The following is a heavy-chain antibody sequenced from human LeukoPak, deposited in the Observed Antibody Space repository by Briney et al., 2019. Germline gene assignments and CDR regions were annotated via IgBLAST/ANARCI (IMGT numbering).Heavy chain of an antibody. Sequence: SETLSLTCTVSGGSISSYYWSWLRQPPGKGLEWIGYTYYSGSTNYNPSLKSRVTISVDTSKNQYSLNLSSVTAADTAVYYCARVEDYDILTGFDYWGQGTLVTVSS. J-gene: IGHJ4*02. CDR1: GGSISSYY. CDR2: TYYSGST. D-gene: IGHD3-9*01. CDR3: ARVEDYDILTGFDY. V-gene: IGHV4-59*01.